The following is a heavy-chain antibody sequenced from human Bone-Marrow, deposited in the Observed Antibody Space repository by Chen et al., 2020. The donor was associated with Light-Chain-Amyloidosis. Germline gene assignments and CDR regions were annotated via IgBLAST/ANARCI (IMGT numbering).Heavy chain of an antibody. J-gene: IGHJ5*02. D-gene: IGHD1-26*01. V-gene: IGHV1-2*02. CDR1: GYTFTGYY. CDR3: ARDRGSGSYLLNWFDP. CDR2: INPNSCGT. Sequence: QVQLVQSGAEVKKPGASVKVSCKASGYTFTGYYMHWVRQAPGQGLEWMGWINPNSCGTNDAQKFQGRVTMTRDTSISTAYMEVSRLRSDDTAVYYCARDRGSGSYLLNWFDPWGQGTLVTVSS.